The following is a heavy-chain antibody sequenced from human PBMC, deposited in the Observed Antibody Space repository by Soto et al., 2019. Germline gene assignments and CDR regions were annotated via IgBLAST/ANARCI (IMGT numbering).Heavy chain of an antibody. CDR1: GGPIRGYY. D-gene: IGHD2-2*01. Sequence: PSETLSFTCSVSGGPIRGYYWGWIRQPPGKGLEWIGSIYYSGSTYYNPSLKSRVTISVDTSKNQFSLKLSSVTAADTAVYYCARDQTVPAAMQYYYYYYGMDVWGQGTTVTVSS. V-gene: IGHV4-39*07. CDR3: ARDQTVPAAMQYYYYYYGMDV. CDR2: IYYSGST. J-gene: IGHJ6*02.